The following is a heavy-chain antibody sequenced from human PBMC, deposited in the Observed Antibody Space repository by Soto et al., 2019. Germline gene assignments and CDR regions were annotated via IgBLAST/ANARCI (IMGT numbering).Heavy chain of an antibody. CDR2: ISYDGSNK. D-gene: IGHD3-10*01. CDR1: GFTLSRYG. Sequence: VQLVESGGGVVQPGRSLRLSCAASGFTLSRYGMHWVRQAPGKGLEWVAVISYDGSNKYYADSVKGRFTISRDNLKNTLSLQVNSLRAQDTAVYYCAKTGSGSPYYYYYMDVWGKGTTVTVSS. V-gene: IGHV3-30*18. J-gene: IGHJ6*03. CDR3: AKTGSGSPYYYYYMDV.